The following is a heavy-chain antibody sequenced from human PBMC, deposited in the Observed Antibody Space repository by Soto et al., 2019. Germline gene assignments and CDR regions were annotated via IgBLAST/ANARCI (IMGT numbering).Heavy chain of an antibody. CDR3: ARVGSIAAAGTPDY. V-gene: IGHV3-11*01. D-gene: IGHD6-13*01. J-gene: IGHJ4*02. Sequence: PGGSLRLSCAASGFTFSYYYMSWFRQAPGKGLEWVSYISGSGSTIHDADSVKGRFTISRDNAKNSLYLQMNSLRAEDTAVYYCARVGSIAAAGTPDYWGQGTLVTVSS. CDR1: GFTFSYYY. CDR2: ISGSGSTI.